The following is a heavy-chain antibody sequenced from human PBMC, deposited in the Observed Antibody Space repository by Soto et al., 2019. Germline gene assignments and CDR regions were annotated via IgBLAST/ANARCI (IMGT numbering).Heavy chain of an antibody. Sequence: PGGSLRLSCAASGFTFSSYVMHWVRQAPGKGLEWVAVIWYDGSDKYYADSVKGRFTISRDNSKNTLYLQMNSLRAEDTAVYYCARDHSRSYPSYYFDYWGQGT. CDR2: IWYDGSDK. CDR1: GFTFSSYV. D-gene: IGHD1-26*01. V-gene: IGHV3-33*01. CDR3: ARDHSRSYPSYYFDY. J-gene: IGHJ4*02.